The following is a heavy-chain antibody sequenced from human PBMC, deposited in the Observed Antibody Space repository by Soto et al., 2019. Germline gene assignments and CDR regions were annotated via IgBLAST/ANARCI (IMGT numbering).Heavy chain of an antibody. J-gene: IGHJ5*02. D-gene: IGHD6-6*01. V-gene: IGHV1-8*01. CDR3: ARGPSSSYPNLSDP. CDR1: GYTFTSYD. Sequence: GDSVNDSCKASGYTFTSYDINWVRQATGQGLEWMGWMNPNSGNTGYAQKFQGRVTMTRNTSISTAYMELSSLRSEDTAVYYCARGPSSSYPNLSDPSGQGSLLTLST. CDR2: MNPNSGNT.